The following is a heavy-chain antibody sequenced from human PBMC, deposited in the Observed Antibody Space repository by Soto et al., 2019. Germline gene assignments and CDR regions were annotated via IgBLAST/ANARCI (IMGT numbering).Heavy chain of an antibody. CDR3: ARTYYGGPGD. V-gene: IGHV4-39*01. Sequence: SETLSLTCSVSGASTSSSSYYWGWIRQPPGKGLEWIGNINYSGSTYYNPSLKSRVTISVDTSKNQFSLNLSSVTAADTAVYYCARTYYGGPGDWGQGTLVTVSS. CDR2: INYSGST. D-gene: IGHD4-17*01. CDR1: GASTSSSSYY. J-gene: IGHJ4*02.